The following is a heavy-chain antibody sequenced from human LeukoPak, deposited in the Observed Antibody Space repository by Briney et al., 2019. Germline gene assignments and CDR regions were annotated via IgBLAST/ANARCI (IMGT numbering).Heavy chain of an antibody. CDR3: ARRRGWERGYFDY. J-gene: IGHJ4*02. D-gene: IGHD3-10*01. CDR2: INHSGST. CDR1: GGSFSGYY. V-gene: IGHV4-34*01. Sequence: PSETLSLTCAVYGGSFSGYYWSWIRQPPGKGLEWIGEINHSGSTNYNPSLKSRVTISVDTSKNQFSLKLSSVTAADTAVYYCARRRGWERGYFDYWGQGTLVTVSS.